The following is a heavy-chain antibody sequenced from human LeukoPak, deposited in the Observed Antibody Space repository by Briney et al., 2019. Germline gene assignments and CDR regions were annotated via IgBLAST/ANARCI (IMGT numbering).Heavy chain of an antibody. Sequence: GASVTVSCKASGYTFTSYYMHWVRQAPGQGLEWMGIINPSGGSTSYAQKFQGRVTMTRDTSTSTVYMELSSLRSEDTAVYYCARDRSSLVVVTAVFDYWGQGTLVTVSS. J-gene: IGHJ4*02. CDR3: ARDRSSLVVVTAVFDY. V-gene: IGHV1-46*01. D-gene: IGHD2-21*02. CDR1: GYTFTSYY. CDR2: INPSGGST.